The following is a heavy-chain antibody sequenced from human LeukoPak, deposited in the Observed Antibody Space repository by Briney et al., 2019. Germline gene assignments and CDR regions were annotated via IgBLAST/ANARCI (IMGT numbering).Heavy chain of an antibody. Sequence: AESLRLSCAASGFTFSRYWMHWVRQAPGEGLVWVSRIDEHGTTIDYADSVRDRFTISRDNAKNTLYLHMKSLRVEDTPMCYCARDVGGAGSHWGQGSLVTVSS. D-gene: IGHD3-10*01. V-gene: IGHV3-74*01. CDR3: ARDVGGAGSH. J-gene: IGHJ4*02. CDR1: GFTFSRYW. CDR2: IDEHGTTI.